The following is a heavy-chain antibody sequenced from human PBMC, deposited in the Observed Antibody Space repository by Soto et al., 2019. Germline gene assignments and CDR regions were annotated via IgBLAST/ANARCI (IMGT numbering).Heavy chain of an antibody. J-gene: IGHJ6*02. CDR1: GGTFSSYA. CDR3: ARHPGGRGYYYGMDV. Sequence: QVQLVQSGAEVKKPGSSVKVSCKASGGTFSSYAISWVRQAPGQGLEWMGGINPIFGTANYAQKFQGRVTITAEESTSTAYMELSSLRSEDTAVHYCARHPGGRGYYYGMDVWGQGTTVTVSS. V-gene: IGHV1-69*12. D-gene: IGHD2-15*01. CDR2: INPIFGTA.